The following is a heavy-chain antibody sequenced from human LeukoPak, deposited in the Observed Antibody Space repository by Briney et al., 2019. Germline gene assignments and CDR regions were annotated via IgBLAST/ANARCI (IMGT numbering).Heavy chain of an antibody. V-gene: IGHV3-7*04. Sequence: GGSLRLSCAASGFTFSSYWMSWVRQAPGKGLEWVANIKQDGSEKYYVDSVKGRFTISRDNAKNSLYLKMNSLRAEDTAVYYCARDSYFCPMDVWGQGTTVTVSS. J-gene: IGHJ6*02. D-gene: IGHD3-3*01. CDR1: GFTFSSYW. CDR3: ARDSYFCPMDV. CDR2: IKQDGSEK.